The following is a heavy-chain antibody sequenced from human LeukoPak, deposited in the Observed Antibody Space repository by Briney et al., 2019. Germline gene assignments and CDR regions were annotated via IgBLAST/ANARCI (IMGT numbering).Heavy chain of an antibody. CDR2: ISGSGGST. Sequence: GGSLRLSCAASGLTFSSYAMSWVRQAPGKGLEWVSAISGSGGSTYYADSVKGRFTISRDNSKNTLYLQMNSLRAEDTAVYYCAKSMWVAVGATVYWGQGTLVTVSS. CDR3: AKSMWVAVGATVY. V-gene: IGHV3-23*01. CDR1: GLTFSSYA. D-gene: IGHD1-26*01. J-gene: IGHJ4*02.